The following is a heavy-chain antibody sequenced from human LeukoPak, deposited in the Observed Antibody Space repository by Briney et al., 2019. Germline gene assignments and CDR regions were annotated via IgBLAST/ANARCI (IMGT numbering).Heavy chain of an antibody. Sequence: ASVKVSCKASGYTFTGYYMHWVRQAPAQGLEWMGWINPNSGGTNYAQKFQGRVTMTRDTSISTAYMELSRLRSDDTAVYYCARVVCSGGSCYDYFDYWGQGTLVTVSS. D-gene: IGHD2-15*01. CDR3: ARVVCSGGSCYDYFDY. CDR2: INPNSGGT. CDR1: GYTFTGYY. J-gene: IGHJ4*02. V-gene: IGHV1-2*02.